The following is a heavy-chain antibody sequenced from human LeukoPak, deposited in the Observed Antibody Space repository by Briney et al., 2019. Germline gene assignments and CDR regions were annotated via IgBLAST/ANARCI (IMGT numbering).Heavy chain of an antibody. Sequence: LGGSLRLSCAASGFTFSSSAMSWVRQAPGKGLDWVSAISGSGGNTYYADSVKGRFTISRDNAKNSLYLQMNSLRAEDTAVYYCARDTRYFDYWGQGNMVTVSS. V-gene: IGHV3-23*01. CDR2: ISGSGGNT. CDR1: GFTFSSSA. J-gene: IGHJ4*02. CDR3: ARDTRYFDY.